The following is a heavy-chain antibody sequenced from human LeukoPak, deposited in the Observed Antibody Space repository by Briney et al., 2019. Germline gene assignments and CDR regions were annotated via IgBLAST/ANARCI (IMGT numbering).Heavy chain of an antibody. Sequence: PSETLSLTCTVSGYSISNGYYWGWIRQPPGKGLEWIASIYHSGNSYYNPSLKSRIAISIDTSKNQFSLKLNSVTAADTAVYYCASNLYASGGYFAYWGQGILVTVSS. CDR1: GYSISNGYY. D-gene: IGHD3-10*01. J-gene: IGHJ4*02. V-gene: IGHV4-38-2*02. CDR3: ASNLYASGGYFAY. CDR2: IYHSGNS.